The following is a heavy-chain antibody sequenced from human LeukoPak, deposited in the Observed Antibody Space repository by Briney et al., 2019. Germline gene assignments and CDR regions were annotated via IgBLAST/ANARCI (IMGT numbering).Heavy chain of an antibody. CDR2: IWYDGGNK. D-gene: IGHD3-10*01. CDR3: AIPPGGYYFN. Sequence: PGRSLRLSCAASGFTFSNYGMHWVRQAPGKGLEWVAVIWYDGGNKYYADSVKGRFTISRDNSKNTLYLQMNSLRAEDTAVYYCAIPPGGYYFNWGQGTLVTVSS. J-gene: IGHJ4*02. CDR1: GFTFSNYG. V-gene: IGHV3-33*01.